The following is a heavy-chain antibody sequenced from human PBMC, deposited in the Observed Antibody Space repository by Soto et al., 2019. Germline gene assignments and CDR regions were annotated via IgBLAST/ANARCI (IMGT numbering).Heavy chain of an antibody. D-gene: IGHD7-27*01. J-gene: IGHJ4*02. CDR1: GFTFINYA. V-gene: IGHV3-23*01. CDR2: IRGSDDTT. CDR3: AKGVSLGSTVDLGY. Sequence: PGGSLRLSCAASGFTFINYAMFWVRQAPGKGLEWVSVIRGSDDTTYYADSVKGRFVISRDNSKNTLYLQMNSLRAEDTAIYYCAKGVSLGSTVDLGYWGQGALVTVSS.